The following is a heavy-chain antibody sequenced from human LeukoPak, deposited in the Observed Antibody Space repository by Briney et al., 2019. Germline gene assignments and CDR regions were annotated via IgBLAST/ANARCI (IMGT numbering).Heavy chain of an antibody. D-gene: IGHD5-12*01. Sequence: GASVKVSCKASGYTFTSYGISWVRQAPGQGLEWMGWISAYNGNTNYAQKLQGRVTMTTDTSTSTAYRELRSLRSDDTAVYYCARGSMVATKDPYYYYGMDVWGQGTTVTVSS. CDR2: ISAYNGNT. V-gene: IGHV1-18*01. CDR3: ARGSMVATKDPYYYYGMDV. J-gene: IGHJ6*02. CDR1: GYTFTSYG.